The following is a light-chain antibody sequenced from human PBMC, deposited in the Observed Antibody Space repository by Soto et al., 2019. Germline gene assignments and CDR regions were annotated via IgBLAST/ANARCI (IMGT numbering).Light chain of an antibody. J-gene: IGLJ1*01. CDR3: SSYTRNTALV. CDR2: EVT. V-gene: IGLV2-14*01. CDR1: SIDIGPYDY. Sequence: ALAQPASVSGSPGQSITISCTGTSIDIGPYDYVSWYQQHPGKAPKLMIYEVTNRPSGVSHRFSGSKSGSTASLTISGLQAEDEADYYCSSYTRNTALVFGPGTKVTVL.